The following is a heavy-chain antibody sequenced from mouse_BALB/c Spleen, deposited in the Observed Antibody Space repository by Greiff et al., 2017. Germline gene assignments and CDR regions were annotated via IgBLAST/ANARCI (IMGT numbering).Heavy chain of an antibody. J-gene: IGHJ3*01. CDR1: GFSLTSYG. V-gene: IGHV2-9*02. CDR3: ARGGYGSSFPFAY. Sequence: VKLVESGPGLVAPSQSLSITCTVSGFSLTSYGVHWVRQPPGKGLEWLGVIWAGGSTNYNSALMSRLSISKDNSKSQVFLKMNSLQTDDTAMYYCARGGYGSSFPFAYWGQGTLVTVSA. CDR2: IWAGGST. D-gene: IGHD1-1*01.